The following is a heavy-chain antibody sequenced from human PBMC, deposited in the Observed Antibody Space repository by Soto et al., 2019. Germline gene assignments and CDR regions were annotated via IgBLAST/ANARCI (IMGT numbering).Heavy chain of an antibody. CDR1: GGSITNYY. CDR3: ARDHPHSYGIYYFDY. J-gene: IGHJ4*02. CDR2: IYSSGST. D-gene: IGHD5-18*01. Sequence: QVQLQESGPGLVKPSETLSLTCTVSGGSITNYYWSWIRQPPGKGLEWIGYIYSSGSTNYNPSLNRRVPLSADTSKNQVSLKLTSVTAADTAVYYCARDHPHSYGIYYFDYWGQGTLVTVSS. V-gene: IGHV4-59*01.